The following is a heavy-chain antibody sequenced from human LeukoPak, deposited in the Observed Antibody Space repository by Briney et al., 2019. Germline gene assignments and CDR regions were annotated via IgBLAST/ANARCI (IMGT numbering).Heavy chain of an antibody. Sequence: GGSLRLPCAASGFTFSTYEMKWVRQAPGKGLEWISYISTSGNTMYYADSVKGRFTISRDNAKNSLYLQMNSLRAEDTGVYYCARDDDYGDYVDYWGQGILVTVSS. CDR3: ARDDDYGDYVDY. D-gene: IGHD4-17*01. V-gene: IGHV3-48*03. J-gene: IGHJ4*02. CDR1: GFTFSTYE. CDR2: ISTSGNTM.